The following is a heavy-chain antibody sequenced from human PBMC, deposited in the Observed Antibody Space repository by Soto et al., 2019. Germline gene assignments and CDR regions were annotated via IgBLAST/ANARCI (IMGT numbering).Heavy chain of an antibody. J-gene: IGHJ4*02. CDR3: ARGSYYYDSTPYYGY. CDR2: IYYSGST. D-gene: IGHD3-22*01. V-gene: IGHV4-30-4*01. Sequence: TLSVPWTVSGGSIIGGGYYRSWIRQPPGKGLEWIGYIYYSGSTYYNPSLKSRVTISVDTSKNQFSLKLSSVTAADTAVYYCARGSYYYDSTPYYGYWGEGTLGTGYS. CDR1: GGSIIGGGYY.